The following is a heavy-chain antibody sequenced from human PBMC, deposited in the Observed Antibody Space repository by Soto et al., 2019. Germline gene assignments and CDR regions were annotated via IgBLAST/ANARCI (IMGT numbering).Heavy chain of an antibody. CDR3: ARDKYYYDSSGQGRYFDY. CDR1: GGSISSGGYY. V-gene: IGHV4-31*03. J-gene: IGHJ4*02. CDR2: IYYSGST. D-gene: IGHD3-22*01. Sequence: SETLSLTCTVSGGSISSGGYYWSWIRQHPGKGLEWIGYIYYSGSTYYNPSLKSRVTISVDPSKNQFSLKLSSVTAADTAVYYCARDKYYYDSSGQGRYFDYWGQGTLVTVSS.